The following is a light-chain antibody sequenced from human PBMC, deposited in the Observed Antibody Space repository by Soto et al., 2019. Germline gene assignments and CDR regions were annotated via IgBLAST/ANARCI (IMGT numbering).Light chain of an antibody. CDR3: QHRAGWPPALT. Sequence: PGTLSLSPGERATLSRRARPSLSSNYLAWYQQRPGQAPRLLIYNASNRATGIPARFSGSGSGTDFTLTISSLEPEEFAVYFCQHRAGWPPALTFGGGTKVDI. J-gene: IGKJ4*01. CDR1: PSLSSNY. CDR2: NAS. V-gene: IGKV3-11*01.